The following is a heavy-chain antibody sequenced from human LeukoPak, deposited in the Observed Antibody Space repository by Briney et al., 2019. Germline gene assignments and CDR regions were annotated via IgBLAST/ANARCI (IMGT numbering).Heavy chain of an antibody. V-gene: IGHV1-3*04. J-gene: IGHJ5*02. CDR1: EYTFTNYA. CDR3: ARGYNSGQSNWFDP. CDR2: INTGDGYT. D-gene: IGHD6-19*01. Sequence: ASVKVSCKASEYTFTNYAMHWVRQAPGQRLEWMGWINTGDGYTKYSQNFQGRVTITRDTSASTAYIELSSLRSEDTAVYYCARGYNSGQSNWFDPWGQGTLVTVSS.